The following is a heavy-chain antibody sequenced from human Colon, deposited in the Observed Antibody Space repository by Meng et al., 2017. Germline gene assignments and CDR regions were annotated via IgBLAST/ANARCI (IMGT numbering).Heavy chain of an antibody. D-gene: IGHD7-27*01. CDR3: AREVTGTIEH. CDR2: INQDGIT. Sequence: SETLSLTCSVSGDSIRRDDYYWGWSRQPPGKGLDWIASINQDGITYRKPSLESRITISIDTSNQFPLRLSSVTAADTAMYYCAREVTGTIEHWGQGKLVTVSS. J-gene: IGHJ1*01. CDR1: GDSIRRDDYY. V-gene: IGHV4-39*06.